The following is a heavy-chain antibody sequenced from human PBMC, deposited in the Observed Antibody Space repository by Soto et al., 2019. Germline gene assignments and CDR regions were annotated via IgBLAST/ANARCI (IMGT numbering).Heavy chain of an antibody. CDR1: GYTFTSYY. CDR3: AIYSGSGSYYTYYFDY. D-gene: IGHD3-10*01. V-gene: IGHV1-8*01. CDR2: MNPNSGNT. J-gene: IGHJ4*02. Sequence: ASVKVSCKASGYTFTSYYINWVRQATGQGLEWMGWMNPNSGNTGYAQKFQGRVTMTRNTSISTAYMELSSLRSEDTAVYYCAIYSGSGSYYTYYFDYWGQGTLVTVSS.